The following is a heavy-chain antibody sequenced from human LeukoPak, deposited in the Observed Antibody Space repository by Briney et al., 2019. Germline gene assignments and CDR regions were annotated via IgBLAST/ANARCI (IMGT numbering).Heavy chain of an antibody. D-gene: IGHD3-16*01. V-gene: IGHV1-18*01. Sequence: GASVKVSCKASGYTFTSYGISWVRQAPGQGLEWMGWISAYNGNTNYAQKLQGRVTMTTDTSTSTAYMELRSLRSDNTAGYYFARDHRDWGSRIYYWGQGTLVTVSS. J-gene: IGHJ4*02. CDR2: ISAYNGNT. CDR3: ARDHRDWGSRIYY. CDR1: GYTFTSYG.